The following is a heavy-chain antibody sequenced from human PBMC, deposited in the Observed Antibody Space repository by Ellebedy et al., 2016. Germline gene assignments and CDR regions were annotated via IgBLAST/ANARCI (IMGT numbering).Heavy chain of an antibody. CDR1: GYTFTSYD. J-gene: IGHJ6*03. D-gene: IGHD5-18*01. CDR2: MNPNSGNT. V-gene: IGHV1-8*01. CDR3: ARVGWIQLWYYYYYYMDV. Sequence: ASVKVSXXASGYTFTSYDINWVRQATGQGLEWMGWMNPNSGNTGYAQKFQGRVTMTRNTSISTAYMELSSLRSEDTAVYYCARVGWIQLWYYYYYYMDVWGKGTTVTVSS.